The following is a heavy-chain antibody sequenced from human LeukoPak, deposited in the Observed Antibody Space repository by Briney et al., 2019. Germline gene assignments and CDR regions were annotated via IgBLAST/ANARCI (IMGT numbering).Heavy chain of an antibody. J-gene: IGHJ4*02. D-gene: IGHD3-10*01. CDR2: IIPIFGTA. V-gene: IGHV1-69*05. CDR3: ARGQTDYYGSGSFAGDY. CDR1: GGTFSSYA. Sequence: SVKVSCKASGGTFSSYAINWVRQAPGQGLEWMGGIIPIFGTANYAQKFQGRVTITTDESTSTAYMELSSLRSEDTAVYYCARGQTDYYGSGSFAGDYWGQGTLVTVSS.